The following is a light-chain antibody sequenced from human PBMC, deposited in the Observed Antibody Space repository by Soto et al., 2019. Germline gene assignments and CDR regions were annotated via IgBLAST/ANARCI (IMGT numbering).Light chain of an antibody. CDR2: DAS. J-gene: IGKJ3*01. Sequence: EIVLTQSPATLSLSPGERATLSCRASQSVSSYLAWYQQKPGQAPRLLIYDASKRATGIPARFSGSGSGTDFTRTISSLEPEDFAVYYCQQRSNWPPLFTFGPGTKVDIK. CDR3: QQRSNWPPLFT. V-gene: IGKV3-11*01. CDR1: QSVSSY.